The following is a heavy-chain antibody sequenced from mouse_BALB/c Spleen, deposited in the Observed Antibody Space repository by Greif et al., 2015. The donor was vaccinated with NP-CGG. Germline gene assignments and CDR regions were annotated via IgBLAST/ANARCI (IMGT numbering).Heavy chain of an antibody. CDR2: ILPGSGST. V-gene: IGHV1-9*01. CDR3: ARFYYATAY. J-gene: IGHJ3*01. D-gene: IGHD2-1*01. Sequence: VKLMESGAELMKPGASVKISCKATGYTFSSYWIEWVKQRPGHGLEWIGEILPGSGSTNYNEKFKGKATFTADTSSNTAYMQLSSLTSEDSAVYYCARFYYATAYWGQGTLVTVSA. CDR1: GYTFSSYW.